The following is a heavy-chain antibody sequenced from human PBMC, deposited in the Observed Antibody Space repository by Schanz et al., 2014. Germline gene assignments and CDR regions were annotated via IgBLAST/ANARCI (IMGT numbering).Heavy chain of an antibody. Sequence: QVQLQESGPGLVKPSQTLSLTCTVSGGSIRSGTYYWSWIRKPAGKALEWVGRVFPNGITNYNPSLKSRVPISLDPPKNQFSLTRTSLTAADTAVYYCAREPLSGYNWFDPWGQGSLXTVSS. V-gene: IGHV4-61*02. D-gene: IGHD6-25*01. J-gene: IGHJ5*02. CDR2: VFPNGIT. CDR1: GGSIRSGTYY. CDR3: AREPLSGYNWFDP.